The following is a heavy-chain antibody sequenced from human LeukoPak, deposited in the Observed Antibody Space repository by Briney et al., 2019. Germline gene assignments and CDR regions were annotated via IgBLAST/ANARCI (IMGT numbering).Heavy chain of an antibody. CDR2: ISPSGGST. J-gene: IGHJ6*02. CDR1: GFTFTTYF. Sequence: ASVKVSCEASGFTFTTYFMQWVRQAPGQGLEWMGIISPSGGSTSYAQKFQGRVAMTRDTSTSTVYMELSSLRSEDTAVYYCARGGTTDYSMDVWGQGTTVTVSS. D-gene: IGHD1-1*01. CDR3: ARGGTTDYSMDV. V-gene: IGHV1-46*01.